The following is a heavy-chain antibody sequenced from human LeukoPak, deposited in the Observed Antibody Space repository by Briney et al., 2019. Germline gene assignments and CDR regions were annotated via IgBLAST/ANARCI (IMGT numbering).Heavy chain of an antibody. J-gene: IGHJ4*02. CDR1: GFIFNNYW. Sequence: EGSLRLSCAASGFIFNNYWMSWVRQAPGKGLEWVANIKQDGSEKYYVDSVKGRFTISRDNAKNSLYLQMNSLRAEDTAVYYCARAHRSRAFDYWGQGTLVTVSS. D-gene: IGHD1-14*01. CDR3: ARAHRSRAFDY. V-gene: IGHV3-7*01. CDR2: IKQDGSEK.